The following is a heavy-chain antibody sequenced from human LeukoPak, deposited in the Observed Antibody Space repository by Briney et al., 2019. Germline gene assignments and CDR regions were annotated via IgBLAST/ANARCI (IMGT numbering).Heavy chain of an antibody. CDR3: GRDPPVAGNS. D-gene: IGHD6-19*01. CDR2: IYASGNT. V-gene: IGHV4-61*01. Sequence: SETLSLTCTVSGGSVSSASYYWTWIRRPPGKGLEWIGYIYASGNTNYNPSLKSRVTISVDTSKNQFSLKLSSVTAADTAVYYCGRDPPVAGNSWGQGTLVTVSS. CDR1: GGSVSSASYY. J-gene: IGHJ4*02.